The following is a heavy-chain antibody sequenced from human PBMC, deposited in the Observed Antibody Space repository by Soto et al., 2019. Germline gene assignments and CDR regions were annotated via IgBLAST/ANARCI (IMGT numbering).Heavy chain of an antibody. V-gene: IGHV3-23*01. CDR1: GCTVCTYA. CDR2: ISGSGGST. CDR3: AKGNYRDYFDY. J-gene: IGHJ4*02. Sequence: PGGSLRRSCAASGCTVCTYAIRWVGPDPGKGLEWVSAISGSGGSTYYAASVKGRFTISRDNSKNTVYLQMNSLRAEDTAVYYCAKGNYRDYFDYWGQGTLVTVSS. D-gene: IGHD1-7*01.